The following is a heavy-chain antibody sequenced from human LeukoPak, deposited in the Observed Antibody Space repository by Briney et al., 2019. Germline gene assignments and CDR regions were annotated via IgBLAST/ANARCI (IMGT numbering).Heavy chain of an antibody. Sequence: GGSLRLSCAASGFTFSSYGMHWVRQAPGEGLGWVAFIRYDGSNKYYADSVKGRFTISRDNSKNTLYLQMNSLRAEDTAVYYCAKEGSKGSYYWTAVWYYFDYWGQGTLVTVSS. CDR1: GFTFSSYG. D-gene: IGHD1-26*01. V-gene: IGHV3-30*02. CDR3: AKEGSKGSYYWTAVWYYFDY. CDR2: IRYDGSNK. J-gene: IGHJ4*02.